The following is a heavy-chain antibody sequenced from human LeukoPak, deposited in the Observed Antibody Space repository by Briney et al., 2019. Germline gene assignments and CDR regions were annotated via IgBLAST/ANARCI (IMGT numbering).Heavy chain of an antibody. D-gene: IGHD1-26*01. J-gene: IGHJ4*02. V-gene: IGHV1-8*01. CDR2: MNPNSGNT. CDR3: ARGDSGSYWVGFDY. Sequence: GASVKVSCKASGYTFTSYDINWVRQATGQGLEWMGWMNPNSGNTGYAQKFQGRVTMTRNTSISTAYMELSSLRSEDTAVYYCARGDSGSYWVGFDYWAREPWSPSPQ. CDR1: GYTFTSYD.